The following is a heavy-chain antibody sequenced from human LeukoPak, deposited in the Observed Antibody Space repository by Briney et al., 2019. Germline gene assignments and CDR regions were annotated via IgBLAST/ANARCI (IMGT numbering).Heavy chain of an antibody. CDR1: GFNFGTYW. V-gene: IGHV3-7*01. CDR3: VRECRSSLYNTAGSVSCS. D-gene: IGHD2-8*02. Sequence: GGSLRLSCAAYGFNFGTYWMSWVRQAPGKGLKWVANIIYDGSETHYADSVKGRFTISRDNAKNSLYLQMNSLRGEDTAVYYCVRECRSSLYNTAGSVSCSWGLGTLVTVSS. J-gene: IGHJ5*02. CDR2: IIYDGSET.